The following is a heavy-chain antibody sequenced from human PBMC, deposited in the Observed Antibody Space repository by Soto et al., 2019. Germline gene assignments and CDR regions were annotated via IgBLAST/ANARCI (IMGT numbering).Heavy chain of an antibody. Sequence: PGGSLRLSCAASGFTFSSYGMHWVRQAPGKGLEWVAVIWYDGSNKYYADSVKGRFTTSRDNSKNTLYLQMNSLRAEDTAVYYCARDNYGDPWAIDYWGQGTLVTVSS. J-gene: IGHJ4*02. CDR1: GFTFSSYG. CDR3: ARDNYGDPWAIDY. D-gene: IGHD4-17*01. CDR2: IWYDGSNK. V-gene: IGHV3-33*01.